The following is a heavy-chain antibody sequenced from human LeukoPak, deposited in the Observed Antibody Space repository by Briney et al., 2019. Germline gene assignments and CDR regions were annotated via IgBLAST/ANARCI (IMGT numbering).Heavy chain of an antibody. V-gene: IGHV1-2*02. Sequence: GASVKVSCKASGYTFTGYYIHWVRQAPGQGLEWMGLIKPNSGDTKYAQKFQGRVTMTMDTSITTAYMELSSLRSDDTALYCCVRDRPHNWFDPWGQGTLVTVSS. CDR1: GYTFTGYY. CDR2: IKPNSGDT. J-gene: IGHJ5*02. CDR3: VRDRPHNWFDP.